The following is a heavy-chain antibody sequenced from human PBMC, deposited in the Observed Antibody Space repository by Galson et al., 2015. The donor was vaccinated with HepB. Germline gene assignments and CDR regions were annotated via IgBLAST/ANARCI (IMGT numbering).Heavy chain of an antibody. J-gene: IGHJ4*02. V-gene: IGHV3-21*01. CDR2: ISSSRSYI. D-gene: IGHD4-23*01. Sequence: SLRLSCAASGFPFSDFTMNWVRQAPGKGLEWISLISSSRSYIYYADSVRGRFTISRDNAKNSLYLLMNNLRAEDTAVYYCAKARGRWFEIDYWGQGTLLIVSS. CDR1: GFPFSDFT. CDR3: AKARGRWFEIDY.